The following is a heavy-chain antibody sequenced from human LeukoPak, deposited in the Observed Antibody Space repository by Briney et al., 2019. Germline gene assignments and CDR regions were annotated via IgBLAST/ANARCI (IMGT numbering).Heavy chain of an antibody. J-gene: IGHJ5*02. V-gene: IGHV4-4*02. CDR3: ARGGPTYCSKYNWFDP. CDR2: IDHSGST. CDR1: GGSIINSNW. D-gene: IGHD2-8*01. Sequence: PSGTLSLTCAVSGGSIINSNWWSWVRQPLGKGLEWIGEIDHSGSTSYNPSLKSRVTMSVDRSQNQFSLRLSTVTAADTAVYYCARGGPTYCSKYNWFDPWGQGTLVTVSS.